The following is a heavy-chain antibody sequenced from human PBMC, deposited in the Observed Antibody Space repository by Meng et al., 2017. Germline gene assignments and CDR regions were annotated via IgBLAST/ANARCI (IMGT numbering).Heavy chain of an antibody. J-gene: IGHJ4*02. CDR1: GGTFSSYT. CDR2: FDPEDGET. D-gene: IGHD1-26*01. Sequence: QVQLVQSGAEVKKPGSSVKVSCKASGGTFSSYTISWVRQAPGQGLEWMGGFDPEDGETIYAQKFQGRVTMTEDTSTDTAYMELSSLRSEDTAVYYCATDLALIGTDYWGQGTLVTVSS. V-gene: IGHV1-24*01. CDR3: ATDLALIGTDY.